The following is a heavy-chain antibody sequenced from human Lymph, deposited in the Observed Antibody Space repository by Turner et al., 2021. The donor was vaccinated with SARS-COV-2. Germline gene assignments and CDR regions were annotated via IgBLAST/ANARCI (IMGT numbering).Heavy chain of an antibody. D-gene: IGHD2-21*02. V-gene: IGHV4-59*13. Sequence: QVQLQESGPRLVKPLETLSLTCTVSGGPMNNNYWSWIRQPPGRRLEWIGFIFYRGSTNYNPSLKSRVTISVDTYENQFSLKLTSVTAADTAIYYCARQTVNNWVDPWGQGTLVTVSS. CDR1: GGPMNNNY. CDR3: ARQTVNNWVDP. CDR2: IFYRGST. J-gene: IGHJ5*02.